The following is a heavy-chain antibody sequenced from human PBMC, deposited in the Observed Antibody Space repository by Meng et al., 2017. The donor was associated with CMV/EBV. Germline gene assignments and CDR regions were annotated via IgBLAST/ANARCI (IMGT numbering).Heavy chain of an antibody. CDR3: ARDQVVVPAAITYYYYYGMDV. J-gene: IGHJ6*02. Sequence: SETLSLTCTVSGGSVSSGSYYWSWIRQPPGKGLEWIGYIYYSGSTNYNPSLKSRVTIPVDTSKNQFSLKLSSVTAADTAVYYCARDQVVVPAAITYYYYYGMDVWGQGTTVTVSS. D-gene: IGHD2-2*02. CDR1: GGSVSSGSYY. CDR2: IYYSGST. V-gene: IGHV4-61*01.